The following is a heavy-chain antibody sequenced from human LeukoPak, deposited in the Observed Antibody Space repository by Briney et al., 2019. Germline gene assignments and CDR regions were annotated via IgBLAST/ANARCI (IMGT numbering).Heavy chain of an antibody. CDR1: GFTFSSYA. CDR3: AKDRVSSSWYRYLLLDY. J-gene: IGHJ4*02. CDR2: ISGSGGST. Sequence: GGSLRLSCAASGFTFSSYAMSWVRQAPGKGLEWVSAISGSGGSTYYADSVKGRFTISRDNSKNTLYLQMNSLRAEDTAVYYCAKDRVSSSWYRYLLLDYWGQGALVTVSS. D-gene: IGHD6-13*01. V-gene: IGHV3-23*01.